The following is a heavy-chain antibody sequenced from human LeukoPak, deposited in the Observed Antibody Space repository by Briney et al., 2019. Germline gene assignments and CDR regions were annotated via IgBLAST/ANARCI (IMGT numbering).Heavy chain of an antibody. CDR2: ISSSSSYI. CDR3: ARAGSMNFMLVRLFLDY. D-gene: IGHD6-13*01. J-gene: IGHJ4*02. V-gene: IGHV3-21*01. Sequence: PGGSLRLSCAASGFTFSSYAMHWVRQAPGKGLEWVSSISSSSSYIYYADSVKGRFTISRDNAKNSLYLQMNSLRAEDTAVYYCARAGSMNFMLVRLFLDYWGQGTLVTVSS. CDR1: GFTFSSYA.